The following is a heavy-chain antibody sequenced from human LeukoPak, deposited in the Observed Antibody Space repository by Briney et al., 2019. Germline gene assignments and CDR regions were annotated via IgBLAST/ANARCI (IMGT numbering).Heavy chain of an antibody. D-gene: IGHD3-16*01. CDR2: ISYDGSNK. CDR3: AKSLAVWGSPDDY. CDR1: GFIFRIYG. Sequence: GGSLRLSCAASGFIFRIYGMHWVRQAPGKGLEWVAVISYDGSNKYYADSVKGRFTISRDNSKNTLYLQMNSLRAEDTAVYYCAKSLAVWGSPDDYWGQGTLVTVSS. V-gene: IGHV3-30*18. J-gene: IGHJ4*02.